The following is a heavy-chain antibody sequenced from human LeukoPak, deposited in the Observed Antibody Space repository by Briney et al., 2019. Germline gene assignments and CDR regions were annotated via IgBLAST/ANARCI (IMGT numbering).Heavy chain of an antibody. J-gene: IGHJ5*02. Sequence: GGSLRLSCAASGFTFSSYAMSWVRQAPGKGLEWVSAISGSGGSTYYADSVKGRFTISRDNSKNTLYLQMSSLRAEDTAVYYCAKADSRDGYNYWFDPWGQGTLVTVSS. CDR1: GFTFSSYA. V-gene: IGHV3-23*01. CDR3: AKADSRDGYNYWFDP. D-gene: IGHD5-24*01. CDR2: ISGSGGST.